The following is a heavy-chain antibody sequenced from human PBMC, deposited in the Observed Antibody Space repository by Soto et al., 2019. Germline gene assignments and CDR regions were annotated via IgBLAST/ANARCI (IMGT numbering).Heavy chain of an antibody. CDR1: GFTFNNAW. J-gene: IGHJ4*02. D-gene: IGHD7-27*01. CDR3: STSRGYWGFFDS. V-gene: IGHV3-15*07. Sequence: GGSLRLSCAASGFTFNNAWMNWVRQAPGTGLEWVGRIKSNTDGGTTDYAAPVKGRFTISRDDSKNTLYLQMNSLKTEDTAVYYCSTSRGYWGFFDSWGQGTLVTVSS. CDR2: IKSNTDGGTT.